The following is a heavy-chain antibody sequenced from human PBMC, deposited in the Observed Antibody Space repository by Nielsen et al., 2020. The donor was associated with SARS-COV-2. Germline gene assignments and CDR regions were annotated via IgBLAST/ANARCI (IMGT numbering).Heavy chain of an antibody. V-gene: IGHV4-59*12. CDR3: ARALFLKLARPFDY. D-gene: IGHD6-13*01. J-gene: IGHJ4*02. Sequence: SETLSLTCTVSRGSISSYCWSWIRQPPGKGLEWIGYIYNSGSTNYNPSLKSRVAISVDTSKNQFSLKLSSVTAADTAVYYCARALFLKLARPFDYWGQGTLVTVSS. CDR1: RGSISSYC. CDR2: IYNSGST.